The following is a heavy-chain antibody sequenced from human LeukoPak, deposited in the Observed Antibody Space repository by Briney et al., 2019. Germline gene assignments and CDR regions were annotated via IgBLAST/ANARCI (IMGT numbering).Heavy chain of an antibody. CDR2: INPIFGTA. V-gene: IGHV1-69*01. Sequence: ASVKVSCKASGGTFRRFTISWVRQAPGQGFEWMGGINPIFGTANFAQKFQGRVSITADESTSTAFMELSSLRSEDTAVYYCAREWGLESSGYYYAYWGQGTLVTVSS. J-gene: IGHJ4*02. CDR3: AREWGLESSGYYYAY. CDR1: GGTFRRFT. D-gene: IGHD3-22*01.